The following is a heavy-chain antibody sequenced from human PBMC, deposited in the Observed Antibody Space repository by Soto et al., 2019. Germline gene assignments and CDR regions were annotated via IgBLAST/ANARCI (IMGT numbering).Heavy chain of an antibody. Sequence: SETLSLTCTVSGGSVSSGSYYWSWIRQPPGKGLEWIGYIYYSGSTNYNPSLKSRVTISVDTSKNQFSLKLSSVTAADTFFYYCASQGDGMDGWGKGTTVTVSS. CDR3: ASQGDGMDG. CDR2: IYYSGST. CDR1: GGSVSSGSYY. V-gene: IGHV4-61*01. J-gene: IGHJ6*04.